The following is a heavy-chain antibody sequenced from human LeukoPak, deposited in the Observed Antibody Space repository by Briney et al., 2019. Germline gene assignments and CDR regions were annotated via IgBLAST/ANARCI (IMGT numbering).Heavy chain of an antibody. D-gene: IGHD3-10*01. V-gene: IGHV3-21*01. J-gene: IGHJ4*02. CDR3: ARGVYYYGSGSYSLGY. CDR1: GFTFSSYS. Sequence: GGSLRLSCAASGFTFSSYSMNWVRQAPGKGLEWVSSISSSSSYIYYADSVKGRFTISRDNAKNSLYLQMNSLRAEDTAVYYCARGVYYYGSGSYSLGYWGQGTLVTVSS. CDR2: ISSSSSYI.